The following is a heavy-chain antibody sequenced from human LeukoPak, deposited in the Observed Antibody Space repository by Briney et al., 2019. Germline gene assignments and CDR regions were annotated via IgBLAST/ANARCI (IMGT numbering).Heavy chain of an antibody. CDR3: ARDRGIVAQFDP. CDR2: IKQVGIEM. Sequence: GGSLRLSCAASGFTSSGYWMSWVRQAPGKGLEWVANIKQVGIEMYYLDSVKGRFIISRDNAKNSLYLQMNSLRAEDTAVYYCARDRGIVAQFDPWGQGTLVTVSS. D-gene: IGHD1-26*01. CDR1: GFTSSGYW. J-gene: IGHJ5*02. V-gene: IGHV3-7*01.